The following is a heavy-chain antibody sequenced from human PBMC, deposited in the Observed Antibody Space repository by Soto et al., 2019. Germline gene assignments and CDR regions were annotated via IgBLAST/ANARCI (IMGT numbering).Heavy chain of an antibody. J-gene: IGHJ6*03. CDR2: MNPNSGNT. CDR1: GYTFTSYD. D-gene: IGHD3-3*01. CDR3: ARVGYDFWSGPNMDV. Sequence: ASVKVSCKASGYTFTSYDINWVRQATGQGLQWMGWMNPNSGNTGYAQKFQGRVTMTRNTSISTAYMELSSLRSEDTAVYYCARVGYDFWSGPNMDVWGKGTTVTVSS. V-gene: IGHV1-8*01.